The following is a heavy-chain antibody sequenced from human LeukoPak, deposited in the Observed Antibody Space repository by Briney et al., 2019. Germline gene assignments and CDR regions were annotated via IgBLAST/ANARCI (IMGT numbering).Heavy chain of an antibody. Sequence: GGSLXXSXXXXXXXFSSXSLMWVRQAPGKGLEWVSSISPDSGYIYYADSVKGRFTISRDNAENSLFLQMNSPGAEDTAVYYCAPFSAVTHYYFDYWGQGTLVTVSS. V-gene: IGHV3-21*01. CDR1: XXXFSSXS. D-gene: IGHD6-13*01. CDR2: ISPDSGYI. J-gene: IGHJ4*02. CDR3: APFSAVTHYYFDY.